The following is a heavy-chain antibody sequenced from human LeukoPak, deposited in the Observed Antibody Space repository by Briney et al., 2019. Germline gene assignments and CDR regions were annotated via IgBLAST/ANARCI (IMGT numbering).Heavy chain of an antibody. CDR3: ARGSKASIAARPPLDY. J-gene: IGHJ4*02. CDR1: GFTFSSYA. V-gene: IGHV3-30-3*01. D-gene: IGHD6-6*01. CDR2: ISYGGSNK. Sequence: PGGSLRLSCAASGFTFSSYAMHWVRQAPGKGLEWVAVISYGGSNKYYADSVKGRFTISRDNSKNTLYLQMNSLRAEDTAVYYCARGSKASIAARPPLDYWGQGTLVTVSS.